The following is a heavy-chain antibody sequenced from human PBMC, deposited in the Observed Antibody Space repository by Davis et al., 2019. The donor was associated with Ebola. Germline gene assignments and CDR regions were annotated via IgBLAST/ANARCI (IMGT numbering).Heavy chain of an antibody. D-gene: IGHD3-22*01. Sequence: PGGSLRLSCAASGFPFRSYSMNWVRQAPGKGLEWVSYISSSSSTIYYAGSVKGRFTISRDNAKNSLYLQMNSLRDEDTAVYYCAREEWEYYYDSSGYYSRRWFDPWGQGTLVTVSS. CDR2: ISSSSSTI. CDR1: GFPFRSYS. J-gene: IGHJ5*02. V-gene: IGHV3-48*02. CDR3: AREEWEYYYDSSGYYSRRWFDP.